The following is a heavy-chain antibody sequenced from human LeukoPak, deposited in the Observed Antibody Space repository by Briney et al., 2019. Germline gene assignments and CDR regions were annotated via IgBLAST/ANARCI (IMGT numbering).Heavy chain of an antibody. Sequence: GASVKVSCKASGYTFTGYYMHWVRQAPGQGLEWMGWINPNSGGTNYAQTFQGGVTMTRDTSISTAYMELSRLTSDDTAVYYCARVGCSSTSCYLYYYYGMDGWGQGTTVTVSS. CDR1: GYTFTGYY. CDR3: ARVGCSSTSCYLYYYYGMDG. J-gene: IGHJ6*02. D-gene: IGHD2-2*01. CDR2: INPNSGGT. V-gene: IGHV1-2*02.